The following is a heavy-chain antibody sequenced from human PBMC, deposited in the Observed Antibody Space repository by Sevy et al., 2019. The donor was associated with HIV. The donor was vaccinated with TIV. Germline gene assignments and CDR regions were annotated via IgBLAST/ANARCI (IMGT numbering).Heavy chain of an antibody. D-gene: IGHD3-3*01. J-gene: IGHJ6*02. CDR3: ARGHVNYYDFWSGYRWPYGMDV. CDR1: GYTFTSYD. Sequence: ASVKVSCKASGYTFTSYDINWVRQATGQGLEWMGWMNPNSGNTGYAQKFQGRVTMTRNTYISTAYMELSSLRSEDTAVYYCARGHVNYYDFWSGYRWPYGMDVWGQGTTVTVSS. CDR2: MNPNSGNT. V-gene: IGHV1-8*01.